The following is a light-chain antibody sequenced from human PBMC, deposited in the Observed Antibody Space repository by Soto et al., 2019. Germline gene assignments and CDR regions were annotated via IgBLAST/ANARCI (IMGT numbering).Light chain of an antibody. CDR3: QQYGSSPLT. V-gene: IGKV3-20*01. Sequence: EIVLTQSPGTLSLSPGERATLSCRAGQSVSSSYLAWYQQKPGQAPRLLIYGASSRATGIPDRFSGSGSGTDFTLTISRLEPEDFAVYYCQQYGSSPLTFGGGTKVDI. CDR1: QSVSSSY. CDR2: GAS. J-gene: IGKJ4*01.